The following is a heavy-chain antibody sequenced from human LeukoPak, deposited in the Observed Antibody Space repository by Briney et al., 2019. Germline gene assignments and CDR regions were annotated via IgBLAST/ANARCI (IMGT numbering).Heavy chain of an antibody. Sequence: GRSLRLSCAASGFTFSAFAMHWVRQAPGKGLEWVAVISFDGRNAYYADSVRGRFTISRDNSKDTLFLQMNSLITEDTAVYYCAKGITIFGVVAEGFDHWGQGSLVTVSS. CDR2: ISFDGRNA. CDR1: GFTFSAFA. CDR3: AKGITIFGVVAEGFDH. V-gene: IGHV3-30*04. D-gene: IGHD3-3*01. J-gene: IGHJ4*02.